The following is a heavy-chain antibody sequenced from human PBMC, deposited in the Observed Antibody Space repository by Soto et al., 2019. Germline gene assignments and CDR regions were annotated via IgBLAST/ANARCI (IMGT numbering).Heavy chain of an antibody. V-gene: IGHV5-10-1*01. CDR3: ARTVPPDLYYYCHGMDM. CDR2: IDPSDSYT. CDR1: GYSFTSYW. Sequence: PVESLKISCKGSGYSFTSYWISWVRQMPGKGLEWMGRIDPSDSYTNYSPSFQGHVTTSADKSISTAYLQWSSLNASDTAMYYCARTVPPDLYYYCHGMDMWGQETTVTVS. D-gene: IGHD4-4*01. J-gene: IGHJ6*02.